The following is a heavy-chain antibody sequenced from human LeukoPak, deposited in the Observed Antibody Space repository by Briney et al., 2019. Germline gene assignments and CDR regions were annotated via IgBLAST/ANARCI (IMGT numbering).Heavy chain of an antibody. CDR2: IKQDGSER. CDR3: AGPGVVGASHYFNY. V-gene: IGHV3-7*01. D-gene: IGHD1-26*01. CDR1: GFTFSSYW. J-gene: IGHJ4*02. Sequence: GGSLRLSCAASGFTFSSYWMSWVRQAPGKGLEWVATIKQDGSERYYVDSVKGRFTISRDNAQNSLSLQMNSLRAEDTAVYYCAGPGVVGASHYFNYWGQGTLVTVSS.